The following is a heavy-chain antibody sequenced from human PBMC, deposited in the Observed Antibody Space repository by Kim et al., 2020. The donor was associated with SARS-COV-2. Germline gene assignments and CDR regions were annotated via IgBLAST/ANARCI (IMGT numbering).Heavy chain of an antibody. CDR2: ISSSGSTI. CDR3: ARDSSFLWVASSYYYYGRDV. Sequence: VGSLRLSCAASGFTFSDYYMSWIRQAPGKGLEWVSYISSSGSTIYYADSVKGRFTISRDNAKNSLYLQMNSLRAEDTAVYYCARDSSFLWVASSYYYYGRDVWGQGTTVTVSS. D-gene: IGHD6-6*01. J-gene: IGHJ6*02. V-gene: IGHV3-11*04. CDR1: GFTFSDYY.